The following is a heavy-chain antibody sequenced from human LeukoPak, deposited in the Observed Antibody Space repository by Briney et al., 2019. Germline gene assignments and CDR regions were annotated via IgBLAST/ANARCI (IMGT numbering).Heavy chain of an antibody. CDR2: IYYSGST. CDR1: GGSISSSSYY. V-gene: IGHV4-39*07. J-gene: IGHJ4*02. Sequence: QTSETLSLTCTVSGGSISSSSYYWGWIRQPSGKGLEWIGSIYYSGSTYYNPSLKSRVTISVDTSKNQFSLKLSSVTAADTAVYYCARVCNLGYSSSWYWGKYYFDYWGQGTLVTVSS. D-gene: IGHD6-13*01. CDR3: ARVCNLGYSSSWYWGKYYFDY.